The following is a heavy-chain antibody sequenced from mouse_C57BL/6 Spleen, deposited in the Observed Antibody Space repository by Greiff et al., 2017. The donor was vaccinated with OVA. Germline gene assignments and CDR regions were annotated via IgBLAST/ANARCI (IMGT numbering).Heavy chain of an antibody. D-gene: IGHD1-1*01. CDR1: GYTFTSYW. V-gene: IGHV1-55*01. CDR2: IYPGSGST. CDR3: ALLYYGSRYFDY. Sequence: QVQLQQPGAELVKPGASVKMSCKASGYTFTSYWITWVKQRPGQGLEWIGDIYPGSGSTNYNEKFKSKATLTVDTSSSTAYMQLSSLTSEDSAVYYCALLYYGSRYFDYWGQGTTLTVSS. J-gene: IGHJ2*01.